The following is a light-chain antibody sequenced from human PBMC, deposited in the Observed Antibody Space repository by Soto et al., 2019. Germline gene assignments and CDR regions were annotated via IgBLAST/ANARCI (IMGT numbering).Light chain of an antibody. Sequence: EIVLTQSPATLSLSPGERATLSCRASQSVSSYYLAWYQQKPGQAPRLLIYAASSRTTGIPDRFSGGGSGTDFTLTISRLEPEDFAVYYCQQCGSSPWTFGQGTPVEIK. CDR1: QSVSSYY. V-gene: IGKV3-20*01. J-gene: IGKJ1*01. CDR2: AAS. CDR3: QQCGSSPWT.